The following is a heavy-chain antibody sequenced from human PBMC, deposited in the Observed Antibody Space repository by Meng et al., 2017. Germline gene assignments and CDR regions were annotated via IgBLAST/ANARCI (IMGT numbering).Heavy chain of an antibody. CDR1: GGSISSVDW. J-gene: IGHJ4*02. CDR2: IYHGGNT. V-gene: IGHV4/OR15-8*02. CDR3: ASWIYSCGWQ. D-gene: IGHD6-19*01. Sequence: QVQLQEAGPGLVKPSGNLAITCVVSGGSISSVDWWSWVRQPPGKGLEWIGEIYHGGNTNYNPSLKSRVTISIDKSKNQFSLKLSSVTAADTAVYYCASWIYSCGWQWGQGTLVTVSS.